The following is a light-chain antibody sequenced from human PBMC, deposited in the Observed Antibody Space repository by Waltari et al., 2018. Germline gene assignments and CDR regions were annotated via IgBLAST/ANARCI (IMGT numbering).Light chain of an antibody. V-gene: IGKV3-20*01. CDR3: QKYVTLPAT. CDR2: DAA. J-gene: IGKJ1*01. CDR1: QGISKY. Sequence: IMLTQSPGTLSLSPGDRATLSCRASQGISKYLAWYQQKPGQAPSLLIYDAASRATGIPDRFGGSGSGTDVSHTISRLEPEDSAVYYCQKYVTLPATFGQGTKVEIK.